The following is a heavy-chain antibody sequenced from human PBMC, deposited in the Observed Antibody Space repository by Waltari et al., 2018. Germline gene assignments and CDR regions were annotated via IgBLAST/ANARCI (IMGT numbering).Heavy chain of an antibody. Sequence: EVQLLESGGGLVQPGGSLRLSCAASGFTFSSYAMSWVRQAPGKGLEWFAVIHGGGSKYDADAVKGRFTISRDNSKNTLYLQMNSLRAEDTAVYYCAKDRKYSSSSWPDAFDIWGQGTMVTVSS. CDR2: IHGGGSK. J-gene: IGHJ3*02. CDR3: AKDRKYSSSSWPDAFDI. CDR1: GFTFSSYA. V-gene: IGHV3-23*03. D-gene: IGHD6-6*01.